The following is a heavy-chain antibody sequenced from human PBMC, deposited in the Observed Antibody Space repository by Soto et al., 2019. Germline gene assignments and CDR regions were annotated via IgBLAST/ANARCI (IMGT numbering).Heavy chain of an antibody. D-gene: IGHD2-2*02. Sequence: LRLSCAASGFTFSSCAMAWVRQAPGTGLEWVAGISGGGYSTYYADSVKGRFTISRDNSNNTLFLQMNSLRVEDTAIYYCAKQAGYTSERFDSWGQGTLVTVYS. V-gene: IGHV3-23*01. J-gene: IGHJ4*02. CDR1: GFTFSSCA. CDR3: AKQAGYTSERFDS. CDR2: ISGGGYST.